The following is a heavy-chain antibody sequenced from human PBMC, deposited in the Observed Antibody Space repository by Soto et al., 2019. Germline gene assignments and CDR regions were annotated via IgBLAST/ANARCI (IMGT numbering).Heavy chain of an antibody. J-gene: IGHJ4*02. CDR3: ASDKDRYSSASLFHY. D-gene: IGHD6-19*01. Sequence: ASVKVSCKASGYTFTNYGVSWVRQAPGQGLEWMGWISTYNGNTNYAQKLQGRVTMTTDTSTSTAYMELRSLRSDDTAVYYCASDKDRYSSASLFHYWCQGPLVTVSS. V-gene: IGHV1-18*01. CDR1: GYTFTNYG. CDR2: ISTYNGNT.